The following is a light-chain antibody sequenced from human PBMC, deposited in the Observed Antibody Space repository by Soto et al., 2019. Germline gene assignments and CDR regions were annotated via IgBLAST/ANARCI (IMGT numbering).Light chain of an antibody. V-gene: IGKV3-20*01. CDR1: QSVSSSY. Sequence: PGERATLSCRASQSVSSSYLAWYQQKPGQAPRLLIYGASSRATGIPDRFSGSGSGTDFTLTISRLEPEDFAVYYCQQYGSSPLYTFGQGTQLEIK. CDR3: QQYGSSPLYT. J-gene: IGKJ2*01. CDR2: GAS.